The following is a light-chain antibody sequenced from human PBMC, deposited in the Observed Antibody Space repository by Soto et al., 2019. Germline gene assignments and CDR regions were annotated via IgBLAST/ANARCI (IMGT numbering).Light chain of an antibody. CDR3: SSYAGSNKV. CDR2: EVS. CDR1: SSDVGGYNY. Sequence: QSALTQPPSASRSPGQSVTISCTGTSSDVGGYNYVSWYQQHPGKAPKLMIYEVSKRPSGVPDRFSGSKSGNTASLTVSGLQGEDEADYYCSSYAGSNKVFGGGTKLTVL. V-gene: IGLV2-8*02. J-gene: IGLJ2*01.